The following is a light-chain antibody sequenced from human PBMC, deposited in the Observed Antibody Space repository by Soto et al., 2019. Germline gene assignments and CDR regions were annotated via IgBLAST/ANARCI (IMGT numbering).Light chain of an antibody. CDR2: SNN. V-gene: IGLV1-44*01. CDR3: AAWDDSLNSV. J-gene: IGLJ1*01. CDR1: SSNIGSNT. Sequence: QSALTQPPSASGTPGQRVTISCSGSSSNIGSNTVNWYQQLPGTAPKLLIYSNNLRPSGVPDRFSGSKSGTSASLAISGLQSEDEADYYCAAWDDSLNSVFGTGTKVTVL.